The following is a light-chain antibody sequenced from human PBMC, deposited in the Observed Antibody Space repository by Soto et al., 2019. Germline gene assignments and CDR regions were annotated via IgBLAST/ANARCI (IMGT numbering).Light chain of an antibody. V-gene: IGLV2-14*03. CDR3: SSYTSSSTRV. Sequence: PALTQPASVSGSPGQSITISCTGTSSDVGAYDYVSWYQQHPDKAPKLMIYEVSNRPSGVSNRFSGSKSVNTATLTISGLQADDEADYYCSSYTSSSTRVFGTGTKVTVL. CDR1: SSDVGAYDY. J-gene: IGLJ1*01. CDR2: EVS.